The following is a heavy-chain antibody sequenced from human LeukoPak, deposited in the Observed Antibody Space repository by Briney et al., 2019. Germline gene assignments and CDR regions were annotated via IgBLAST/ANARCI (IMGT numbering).Heavy chain of an antibody. CDR3: ARDRVESSGYYYYYGMDV. V-gene: IGHV4-4*07. D-gene: IGHD3-22*01. CDR2: LYTSGST. CDR1: GGSISTYY. J-gene: IGHJ6*01. Sequence: SETLSLTCTVSGGSISTYYWSWIRQPAGKGLEWIGRLYTSGSTHYNPSLKSRLTMSADTSTNQFSLKLRSVTAADTGVYYCARDRVESSGYYYYYGMDVWGQGTTVTVSS.